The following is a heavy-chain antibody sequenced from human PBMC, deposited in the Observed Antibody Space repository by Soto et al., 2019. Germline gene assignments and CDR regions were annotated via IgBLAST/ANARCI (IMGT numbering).Heavy chain of an antibody. Sequence: SETLSLTCTVSGGSISSSSYYWGWIRQPPGKGLEWIGSIYYSGSTYYNPSLKSRVTISVDTSKNQFSLKLSSVTAADTAVYYCARQSMVRGVIYSPDFDPWGQGTMVTVSS. V-gene: IGHV4-39*01. D-gene: IGHD3-10*01. CDR1: GGSISSSSYY. CDR2: IYYSGST. J-gene: IGHJ5*02. CDR3: ARQSMVRGVIYSPDFDP.